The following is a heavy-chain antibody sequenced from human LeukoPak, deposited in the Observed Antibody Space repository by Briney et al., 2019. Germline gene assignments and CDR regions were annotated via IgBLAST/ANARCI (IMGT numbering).Heavy chain of an antibody. J-gene: IGHJ4*02. CDR1: GFTFSSYS. CDR3: AKDLEQLVLPQTYYFDY. D-gene: IGHD6-13*01. V-gene: IGHV3-48*01. CDR2: ISSSSSTI. Sequence: GGSLRLSCAASGFTFSSYSMNWVRQAPGKGLEWVSYISSSSSTIYYADSVKGRFTISRDNAKNTLYLQMNSLRAEDTAVYYCAKDLEQLVLPQTYYFDYWGQGTLVTVSS.